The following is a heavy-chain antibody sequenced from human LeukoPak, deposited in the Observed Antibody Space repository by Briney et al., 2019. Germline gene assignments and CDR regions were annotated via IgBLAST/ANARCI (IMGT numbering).Heavy chain of an antibody. CDR3: AVARNWNGNY. CDR1: GGSFSGYY. J-gene: IGHJ4*02. Sequence: SETLSLTCPVYGGSFSGYYWSWIRQPPGKGLEWIGEINHSGSTNYNPSLKSRVTISVDTSKNQFSLKLSSVTAADTAVYYCAVARNWNGNYWGQGTLVTVSS. CDR2: INHSGST. D-gene: IGHD1-1*01. V-gene: IGHV4-34*01.